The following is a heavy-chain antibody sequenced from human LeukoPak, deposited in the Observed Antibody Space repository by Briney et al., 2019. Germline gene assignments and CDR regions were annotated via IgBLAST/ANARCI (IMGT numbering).Heavy chain of an antibody. V-gene: IGHV4-59*08. CDR1: GGSISSYY. D-gene: IGHD6-13*01. Sequence: SETLSLTCTVSGGSISSYYWSWIRQPPGKGLEWIGYIYYSGSTNYNPSLKSRVTISADTSKNQFSLKLSSVTAADTAVYYCARRGSSWYDWSANWFDPWGQGTLVTVSS. J-gene: IGHJ5*02. CDR2: IYYSGST. CDR3: ARRGSSWYDWSANWFDP.